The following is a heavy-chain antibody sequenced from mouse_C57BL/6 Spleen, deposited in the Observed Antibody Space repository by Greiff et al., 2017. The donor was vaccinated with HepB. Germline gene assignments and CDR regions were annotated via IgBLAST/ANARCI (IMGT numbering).Heavy chain of an antibody. D-gene: IGHD1-1*01. CDR1: GYTFTDYN. Sequence: EVQLQQSGPELVKPGASVKMSCKASGYTFTDYNMHWVKQSHGKSLEWIGYINPNNGGTSYNQKFKGKATLTVNKSSSTAYMELRSLTSEDSAVYYCARSPSVVATGYYAMDYWGQGTSDTVSS. CDR3: ARSPSVVATGYYAMDY. J-gene: IGHJ4*01. V-gene: IGHV1-22*01. CDR2: INPNNGGT.